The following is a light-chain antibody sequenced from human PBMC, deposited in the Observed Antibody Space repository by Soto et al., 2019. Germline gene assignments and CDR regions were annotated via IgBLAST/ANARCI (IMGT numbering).Light chain of an antibody. V-gene: IGLV2-14*03. J-gene: IGLJ1*01. CDR3: GSYTSSSTYV. Sequence: QSALTQPASVSGSPGQSITISCTGTISDVGGYNYVSWYQQHPGKAPKLMIFDVSNRPSGVSNRFSGSKSGYTASLTISGLQAEDEADYYCGSYTSSSTYVFGTGTKVTVL. CDR2: DVS. CDR1: ISDVGGYNY.